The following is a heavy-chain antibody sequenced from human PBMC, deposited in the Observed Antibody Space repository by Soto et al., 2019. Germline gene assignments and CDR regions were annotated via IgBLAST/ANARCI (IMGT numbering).Heavy chain of an antibody. V-gene: IGHV1-3*01. CDR1: GYTFITHA. D-gene: IGHD2-2*01. J-gene: IGHJ4*02. Sequence: QVQLVQSGAEVKKPGASVKISCKASGYTFITHAMHWVRQAPGQGLEWMGWLNVVNGDTNYSEKFEGRVNITTDTSASAAYVELSGLRSEDTAVYYCARFLMGSTTLDYWGQGTLLTVSS. CDR3: ARFLMGSTTLDY. CDR2: LNVVNGDT.